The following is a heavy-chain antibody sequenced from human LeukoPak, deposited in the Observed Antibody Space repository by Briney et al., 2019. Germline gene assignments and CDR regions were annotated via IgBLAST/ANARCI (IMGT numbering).Heavy chain of an antibody. D-gene: IGHD6-13*01. CDR3: ARAVSSNYYGMDV. J-gene: IGHJ6*02. V-gene: IGHV4-59*01. CDR2: IYYSGST. Sequence: SETLSLTCTVSGGSISSYYWSWIRQPPGKGLEWIGYIYYSGSTNYNPSLKSRVTISVDTSKNQFSLKLSSVTAADTAVHYCARAVSSNYYGMDVWGQGTTVTVSS. CDR1: GGSISSYY.